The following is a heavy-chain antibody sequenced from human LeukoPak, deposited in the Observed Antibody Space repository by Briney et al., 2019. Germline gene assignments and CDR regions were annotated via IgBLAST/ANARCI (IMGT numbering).Heavy chain of an antibody. V-gene: IGHV4-59*01. CDR3: ARGGGYSSSWSF. Sequence: SETLSLTCTVSGGSISSYYWNWIRQPPGKGLEWIGYIYSSGSTNYNPSLKSRATISVDTSKNQFSLKLSSVTAADTAVYYCARGGGYSSSWSFWGQGTLVTVSS. J-gene: IGHJ4*02. CDR1: GGSISSYY. CDR2: IYSSGST. D-gene: IGHD6-13*01.